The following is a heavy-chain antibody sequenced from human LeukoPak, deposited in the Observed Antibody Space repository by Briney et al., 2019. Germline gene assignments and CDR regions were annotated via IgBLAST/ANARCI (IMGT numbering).Heavy chain of an antibody. D-gene: IGHD4-23*01. CDR2: ISYDGSNK. V-gene: IGHV3-30-3*01. CDR3: ARSDYGGNSELYD. J-gene: IGHJ4*02. Sequence: GRSLRLSCAASGFTFSSYAMHWVRQAPGKGLEWVAVISYDGSNKYYADSVKGRFTISRDNSKNTLYLQMNSLRAEDTAVYYCARSDYGGNSELYDWGQGTLVTVSS. CDR1: GFTFSSYA.